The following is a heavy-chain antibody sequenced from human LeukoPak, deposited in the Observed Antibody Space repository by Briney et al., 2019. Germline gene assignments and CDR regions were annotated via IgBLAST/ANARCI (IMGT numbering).Heavy chain of an antibody. D-gene: IGHD2-2*01. V-gene: IGHV3-43D*03. J-gene: IGHJ4*02. CDR1: GFTFDDYA. Sequence: GGSLRLSCAASGFTFDDYAMHWVRQAPGKGLEWVSLISWDGGSTYYADSVKGRFTISRDNSKNSLYLHMNSLRAEDTALYYCAKDKEEGQYQLLFDYWGQGTLVTVSS. CDR3: AKDKEEGQYQLLFDY. CDR2: ISWDGGST.